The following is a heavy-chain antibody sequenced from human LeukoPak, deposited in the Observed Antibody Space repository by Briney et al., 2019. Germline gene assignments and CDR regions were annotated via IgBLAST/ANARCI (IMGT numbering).Heavy chain of an antibody. D-gene: IGHD6-25*01. CDR2: ISGSGGST. CDR1: GFTFSSYA. CDR3: AKGVSGTFDY. J-gene: IGHJ4*02. V-gene: IGHV3-23*01. Sequence: GGSLRLSCAASGFTFSSYAMSWVRQAPGKGLEWVSLISGSGGSTYYADSVKGRVTVSRDNSKNTLYLQMNSLRAEDTAVYYCAKGVSGTFDYWGQGTLVTVSS.